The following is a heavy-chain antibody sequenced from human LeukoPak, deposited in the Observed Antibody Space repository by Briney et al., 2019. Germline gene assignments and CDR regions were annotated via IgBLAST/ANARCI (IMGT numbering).Heavy chain of an antibody. Sequence: SETLSLTCAVYGGSFSGYYWSWIRQPPGKGLEWIGEINHSGSTNYNPSLKSRVTISVDTSKNQFSLKLSSVTAADTAVYYCARLGATVYHFDYWGQGTLVTVSS. CDR3: ARLGATVYHFDY. D-gene: IGHD1-26*01. J-gene: IGHJ4*02. CDR2: INHSGST. CDR1: GGSFSGYY. V-gene: IGHV4-34*01.